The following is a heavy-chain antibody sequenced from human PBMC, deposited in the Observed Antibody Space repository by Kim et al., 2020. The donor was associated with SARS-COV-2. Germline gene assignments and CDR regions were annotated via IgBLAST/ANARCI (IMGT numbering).Heavy chain of an antibody. CDR3: ARSYSGSYQAPFDP. CDR2: ISYDGSNK. D-gene: IGHD1-26*01. V-gene: IGHV3-30*04. CDR1: GFTFSSYA. Sequence: GGSLRLSCAASGFTFSSYAMHWVRQAPGKGLEWVAVISYDGSNKYYADSVKGRFTISRDNSKNTLYLQMNSLRAEDTAVYYCARSYSGSYQAPFDPWCQG. J-gene: IGHJ5*02.